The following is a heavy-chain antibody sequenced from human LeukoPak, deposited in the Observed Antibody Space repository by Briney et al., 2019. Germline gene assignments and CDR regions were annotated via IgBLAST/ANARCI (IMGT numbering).Heavy chain of an antibody. D-gene: IGHD4-17*01. Sequence: PSETLSLTCTVSGGSISSYYWNWIRQSPGKGLEWIGYIFSNGSTNYNPSLQSRVTLSLDTPKNQFSLKLTSVTAADTAVYYCARDWGYADPFDRWGQGTLVTVSS. CDR2: IFSNGST. J-gene: IGHJ4*02. CDR1: GGSISSYY. V-gene: IGHV4-59*01. CDR3: ARDWGYADPFDR.